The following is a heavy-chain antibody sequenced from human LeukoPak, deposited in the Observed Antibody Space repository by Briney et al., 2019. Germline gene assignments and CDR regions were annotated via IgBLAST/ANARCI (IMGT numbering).Heavy chain of an antibody. CDR2: IYYSGST. Sequence: SETLSLTCTVSGGSISTYYWSWIRQPPGKGLEWIGYIYYSGSTTYNPSLKRRVTISVDESKSQFSLRLSSVTAADTAVYYCARDKGPCCYFDLWGRGTLVTVSS. CDR1: GGSISTYY. CDR3: ARDKGPCCYFDL. V-gene: IGHV4-59*01. J-gene: IGHJ2*01.